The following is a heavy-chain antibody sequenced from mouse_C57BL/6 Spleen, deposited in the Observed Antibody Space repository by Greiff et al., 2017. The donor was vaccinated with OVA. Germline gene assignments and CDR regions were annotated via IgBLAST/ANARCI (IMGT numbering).Heavy chain of an antibody. CDR2: IDPSDSET. CDR3: AREGITTVVGYFDY. Sequence: QVQLQQPGAELVRPGSSVKLSCKASGYPFTSYWMHWVKQRPIQGLEWIGNIDPSDSETHYNQKFKDKATLTVDKSSSTAYMQLSSLTSEDSAVYYCAREGITTVVGYFDYWGQGTTLTVSS. D-gene: IGHD1-1*01. J-gene: IGHJ2*01. CDR1: GYPFTSYW. V-gene: IGHV1-52*01.